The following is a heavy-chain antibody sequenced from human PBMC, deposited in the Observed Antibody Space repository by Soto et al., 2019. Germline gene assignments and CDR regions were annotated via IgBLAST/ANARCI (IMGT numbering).Heavy chain of an antibody. CDR3: ALYQRGYSGGSQFHT. J-gene: IGHJ5*02. D-gene: IGHD5-12*01. Sequence: SETLSLTCTVSDVPIGGSYHYWGWIRQPPGKGLKWIGNIDLGGTKYYSPSLKSRLTMSLDTSKKLLSLELTSVTATDTAVYYCALYQRGYSGGSQFHTWGQGTLATVSS. CDR1: DVPIGGSYHY. CDR2: IDLGGTK. V-gene: IGHV4-39*01.